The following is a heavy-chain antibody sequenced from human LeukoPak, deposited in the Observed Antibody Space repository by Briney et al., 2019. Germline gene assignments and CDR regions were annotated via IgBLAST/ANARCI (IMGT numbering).Heavy chain of an antibody. D-gene: IGHD6-25*01. J-gene: IGHJ4*02. V-gene: IGHV3-30*18. CDR2: ISYDGSNK. Sequence: GGSLRLSCAASGFTFSSYGMHWVRQAPGKGLEWVAVISYDGSNKYYADSVKGRFTISRDNSKNTLYLQMNSLRAEDTAVYYCAKGGPLAAAFDYWGQGTLVTVSS. CDR3: AKGGPLAAAFDY. CDR1: GFTFSSYG.